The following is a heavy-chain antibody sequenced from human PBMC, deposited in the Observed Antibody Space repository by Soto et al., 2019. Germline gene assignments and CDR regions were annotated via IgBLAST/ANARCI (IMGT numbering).Heavy chain of an antibody. CDR3: ARSRTGTTYGGMDV. V-gene: IGHV3-66*01. CDR2: IHFGGTT. Sequence: EVQLVESGGDLVQPGGSLRLSCAASGFTVSSNYVTWVRQAPGTGLEWVSVIHFGGTTYYADSVKGRFTISRDNSKNTLYLQMNSLRAEDTAVYYCARSRTGTTYGGMDVWGQGTTVTVS. CDR1: GFTVSSNY. J-gene: IGHJ6*02. D-gene: IGHD1-7*01.